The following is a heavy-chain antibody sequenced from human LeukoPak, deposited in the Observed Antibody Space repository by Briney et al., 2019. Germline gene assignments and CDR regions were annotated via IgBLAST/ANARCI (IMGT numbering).Heavy chain of an antibody. J-gene: IGHJ4*02. CDR1: GFTFSSYG. D-gene: IGHD2-2*01. CDR3: ARSTACSDTSCYLLATSL. CDR2: MWYDGSNK. Sequence: PGRSLRLSCAASGFTFSSYGMHWVRQAPGKGLEWVAIMWYDGSNKYYADSVKGRFTISRDNSKNTLYLQMNSLRAEDTAVYYCARSTACSDTSCYLLATSLWGQGTLVTVSS. V-gene: IGHV3-33*01.